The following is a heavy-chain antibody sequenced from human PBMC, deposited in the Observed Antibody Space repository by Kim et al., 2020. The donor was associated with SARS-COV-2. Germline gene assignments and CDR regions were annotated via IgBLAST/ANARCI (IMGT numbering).Heavy chain of an antibody. CDR1: GFTFSSYA. V-gene: IGHV3-23*01. CDR3: AKDPDILTGWDV. Sequence: GGSLRLSCAASGFTFSSYAMSWVRQAPGKGLEWVSAISGSGGSTYYADSVKGRFTISRDNSKNTLYLQMNSLRAEDTAVYYWAKDPDILTGWDVWGQGTTVTVSS. CDR2: ISGSGGST. J-gene: IGHJ6*02. D-gene: IGHD3-9*01.